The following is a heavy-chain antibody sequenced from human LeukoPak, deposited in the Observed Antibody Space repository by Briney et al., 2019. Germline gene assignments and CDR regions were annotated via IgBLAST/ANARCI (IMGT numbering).Heavy chain of an antibody. V-gene: IGHV1-8*01. CDR1: GYTFTSYD. CDR2: MNPNSGNT. CDR3: ARGPIRFLEWLFSWLDY. D-gene: IGHD3-3*01. J-gene: IGHJ4*02. Sequence: ASVKVSCEASGYTFTSYDINWVRQATGQGLEWMGWMNPNSGNTGYAQKFQGRVTMTRNTSISTAYMELSSLRSEDTAVYYCARGPIRFLEWLFSWLDYWGQGALVTVSS.